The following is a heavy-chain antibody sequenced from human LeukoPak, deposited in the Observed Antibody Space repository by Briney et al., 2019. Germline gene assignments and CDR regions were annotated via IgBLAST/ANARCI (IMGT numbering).Heavy chain of an antibody. Sequence: GGSLRLSCAASGFTFSSYAMSWVRQAPGKGLEWVANIKQDGSEKYYVDSVKGRFTISRDNAKNSLYLQMNSLRAEDTAVYYCARNIAARFDYWGQGTLVTVSS. CDR2: IKQDGSEK. CDR3: ARNIAARFDY. V-gene: IGHV3-7*01. CDR1: GFTFSSYA. D-gene: IGHD6-6*01. J-gene: IGHJ4*02.